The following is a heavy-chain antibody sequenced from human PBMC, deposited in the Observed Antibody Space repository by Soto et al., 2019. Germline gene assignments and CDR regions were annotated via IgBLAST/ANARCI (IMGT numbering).Heavy chain of an antibody. D-gene: IGHD3-10*01. CDR2: IYNDGTYS. CDR3: TRGPRPISTGTGAY. Sequence: PGGSLRLSCAASGFIFKMYWMHWVRQSPGKGLVWISRIYNDGTYSDYADSVRGRFTISRDNVNDTLYLQMNNLRAEDSGLYYCTRGPRPISTGTGAYWGQGTPVPVSS. V-gene: IGHV3-74*01. CDR1: GFIFKMYW. J-gene: IGHJ4*02.